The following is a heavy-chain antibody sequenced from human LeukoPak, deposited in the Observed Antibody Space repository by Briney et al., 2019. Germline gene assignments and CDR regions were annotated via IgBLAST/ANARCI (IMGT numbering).Heavy chain of an antibody. CDR1: GYTFTDYY. CDR3: ATDPTISGIANY. CDR2: VDPGDGET. Sequence: ASVKVSCKVSGYTFTDYYMHWVQQAPGKGLEWMGLVDPGDGETIYAEKFQGRVTITADTSTDTAYMELSSLRSEDTAVYYCATDPTISGIANYWGQGTLVTVSS. V-gene: IGHV1-69-2*01. D-gene: IGHD6-13*01. J-gene: IGHJ4*02.